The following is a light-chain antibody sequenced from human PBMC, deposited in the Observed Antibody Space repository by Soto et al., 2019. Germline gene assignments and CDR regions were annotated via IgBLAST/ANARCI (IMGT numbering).Light chain of an antibody. CDR3: QDYYSSWT. Sequence: ETVLTQLPLSLSVTPGEPASISCRSSQSLLHTNAYNYLDWYLQKPGQSPQLLIYLSSYRASGVPDRFSGSGSGTDFTLTISSLQAEDVGIYYCQDYYSSWTFGQGTKVDNK. CDR2: LSS. J-gene: IGKJ1*01. CDR1: QSLLHTNAYNY. V-gene: IGKV2-28*01.